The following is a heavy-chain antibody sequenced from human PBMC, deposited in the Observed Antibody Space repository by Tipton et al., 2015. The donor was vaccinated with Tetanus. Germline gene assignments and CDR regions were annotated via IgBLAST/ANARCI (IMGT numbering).Heavy chain of an antibody. D-gene: IGHD6-25*01. CDR3: ARDSRLFYAMDV. V-gene: IGHV4-59*12. CDR1: GGSINPYY. CDR2: VYSSGST. Sequence: TLSLTCTVSGGSINPYYWSWIRQPPGKGLEWIGNVYSSGSTYYNPSFKSRVSISVDTSMSQFSLELNSVTAADTAVYYCARDSRLFYAMDVWGQGATVAVSS. J-gene: IGHJ6*02.